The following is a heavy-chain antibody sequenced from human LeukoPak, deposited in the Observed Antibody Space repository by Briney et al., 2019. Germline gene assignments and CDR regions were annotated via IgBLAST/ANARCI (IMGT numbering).Heavy chain of an antibody. J-gene: IGHJ4*02. CDR1: GFTFSSYA. D-gene: IGHD6-19*01. Sequence: GGSLRLFCAASGFTFSSYAMSWVRQAPGKGLEWVSAISGSGGSTYYADSVKGRFTISRDNSKNTLYLQMNSLRAEDTAVYYCAKDPNLYSSGWYPYWGQGTLVTVSS. CDR3: AKDPNLYSSGWYPY. V-gene: IGHV3-23*01. CDR2: ISGSGGST.